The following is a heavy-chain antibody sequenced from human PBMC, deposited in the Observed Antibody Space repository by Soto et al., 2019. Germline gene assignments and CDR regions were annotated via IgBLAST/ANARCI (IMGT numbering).Heavy chain of an antibody. D-gene: IGHD3-10*01. Sequence: QVQLVQSGAEVKKPGSSVKVSCKASGGTFSRYTINWVRQAPGQGLERMGRIIPIAAIANYTQKFQGRVTITVDKSSTTAYTELSSLRSDDTAVYYCARGSTIVRGAPSWFDPWGQGTLVTVSS. V-gene: IGHV1-69*02. CDR3: ARGSTIVRGAPSWFDP. J-gene: IGHJ5*02. CDR2: IIPIAAIA. CDR1: GGTFSRYT.